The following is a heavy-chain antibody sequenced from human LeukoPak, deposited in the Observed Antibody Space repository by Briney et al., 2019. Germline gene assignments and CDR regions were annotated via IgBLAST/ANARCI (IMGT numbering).Heavy chain of an antibody. D-gene: IGHD6-13*01. CDR2: INPNSGGT. J-gene: IGHJ6*03. CDR3: ARDLESSSSWYPHYYYYYYMDV. CDR1: GYTFTGYY. Sequence: ASVKVSCKASGYTFTGYYMHWVRQAPGQGLEWMGRINPNSGGTNYAQKFQGRVTMTRDTSISTAYMELSRLRSDDTAVYYCARDLESSSSWYPHYYYYYYMDVWGKGTTVTVSS. V-gene: IGHV1-2*06.